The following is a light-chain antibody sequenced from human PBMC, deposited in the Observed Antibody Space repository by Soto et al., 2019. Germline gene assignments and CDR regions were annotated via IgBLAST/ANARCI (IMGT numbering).Light chain of an antibody. V-gene: IGKV2-28*01. CDR1: QSLLHSNGYNY. CDR2: LGS. Sequence: DIVMTQSPLSLPVTPGEPASISCRSSQSLLHSNGYNYLDWYLQKPGQSPQLLIYLGSNRASGVPDRFSGGGSGTDFTLKISRVEAKDVGVYYCMQALQSHHITFGLGTRLEIK. J-gene: IGKJ5*01. CDR3: MQALQSHHIT.